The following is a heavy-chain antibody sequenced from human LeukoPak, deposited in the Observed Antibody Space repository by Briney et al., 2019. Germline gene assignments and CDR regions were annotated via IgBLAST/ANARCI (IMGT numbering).Heavy chain of an antibody. CDR1: GFTFSDYY. Sequence: GGSLRLSCAASGFTFSDYYMSWIRQAPGKGLEWVSYISSSGSTIYYADSVKGRFTISRDNAKNSLYLQMNSLRAEDTAVYYCARQRFLRYCSSTSCSRGAFDIWGQGTMVTVSS. V-gene: IGHV3-11*01. J-gene: IGHJ3*02. CDR3: ARQRFLRYCSSTSCSRGAFDI. CDR2: ISSSGSTI. D-gene: IGHD2-2*01.